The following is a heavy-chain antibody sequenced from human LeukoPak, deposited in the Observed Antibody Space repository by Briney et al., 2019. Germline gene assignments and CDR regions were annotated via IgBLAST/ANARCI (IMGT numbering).Heavy chain of an antibody. CDR3: ARSDYYYDSSGPVWDFDY. CDR1: GYTFTSYG. J-gene: IGHJ4*02. V-gene: IGHV1-18*01. Sequence: ASVKVSCKASGYTFTSYGISWVRQAPGQGLEWMGWISAYNGNTNYAQKLQGRVTMTTDTSTSTAYMELRSLRSDDTAVYYCARSDYYYDSSGPVWDFDYWGQGTPVTVSS. D-gene: IGHD3-22*01. CDR2: ISAYNGNT.